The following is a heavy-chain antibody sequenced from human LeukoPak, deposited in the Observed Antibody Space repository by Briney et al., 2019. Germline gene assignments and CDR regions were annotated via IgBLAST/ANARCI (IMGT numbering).Heavy chain of an antibody. D-gene: IGHD3-22*01. CDR3: ARDYNSSGPPVWFDP. Sequence: ASVKVSCKASGYTFTSYGISWVRQAPGQGLEWMGWISAYNGNTNYAQKLQGRVTMTTDTSTSTAYMELRSLRSDDTAVYYCARDYNSSGPPVWFDPWGQGTLVTVSS. CDR1: GYTFTSYG. CDR2: ISAYNGNT. J-gene: IGHJ5*02. V-gene: IGHV1-18*01.